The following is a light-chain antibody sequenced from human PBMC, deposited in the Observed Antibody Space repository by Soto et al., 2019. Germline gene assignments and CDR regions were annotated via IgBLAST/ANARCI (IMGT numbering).Light chain of an antibody. Sequence: FVLTQSPGTLCFSPGEIATLSFRASQTVRNNYLAWYQQKPGQAPRLLIYDASNRATGIPARFSGSGSGTDFTLTISSLEPEDFATYYCQQSYSTPRTFGQGTKVDIK. CDR3: QQSYSTPRT. J-gene: IGKJ1*01. V-gene: IGKV3-11*01. CDR1: QTVRNNY. CDR2: DAS.